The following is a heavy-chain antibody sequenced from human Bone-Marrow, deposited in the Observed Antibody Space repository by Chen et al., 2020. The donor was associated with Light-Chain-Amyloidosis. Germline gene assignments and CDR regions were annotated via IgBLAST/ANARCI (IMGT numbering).Heavy chain of an antibody. CDR2: IYPDDSDA. CDR1: GYTFTNYW. D-gene: IGHD5-12*01. CDR3: ARRRDGYNFDY. V-gene: IGHV5-51*01. Sequence: EVQLEQSGPEVKKPGESRKISCKGPGYTFTNYWIGWVRQMPGKGLEWMGVIYPDDSDARYSPSFEGQVTISADKSITTAYLQWRSLKASDTAMYYCARRRDGYNFDYWGQGTLVTVSS. J-gene: IGHJ4*02.